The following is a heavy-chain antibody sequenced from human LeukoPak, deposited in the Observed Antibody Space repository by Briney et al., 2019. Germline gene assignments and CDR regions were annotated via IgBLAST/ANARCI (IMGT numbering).Heavy chain of an antibody. CDR3: ARGPYYDFWSGYYNPEYNWFDP. V-gene: IGHV3-30-3*01. D-gene: IGHD3-3*01. J-gene: IGHJ5*02. CDR2: ISYDGSNK. CDR1: GFTFSSYA. Sequence: PGGSLRLSCAASGFTFSSYAMHWVRQAPGKGLEWVAVISYDGSNKYYADSVKGRFTISRDNSKNTLYLQVNSLRAEDTAVYYCARGPYYDFWSGYYNPEYNWFDPWGQGTLVTVSS.